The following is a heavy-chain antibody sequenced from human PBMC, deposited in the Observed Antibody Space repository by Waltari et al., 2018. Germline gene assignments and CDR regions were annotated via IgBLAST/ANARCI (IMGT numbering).Heavy chain of an antibody. CDR3: AKDGGVVTPERDY. D-gene: IGHD2-21*02. J-gene: IGHJ4*02. V-gene: IGHV3-23*04. Sequence: EVQLVESGGGLVQPGGSLRLSCAASGFTFSSYAMSWVRQAPGKGLGVGPAISCSGCSQYSADAVKGRFTSCRDNSQNTLYLAKNSLGAEDTAGYYCAKDGGVVTPERDYWGQGTLVTVSS. CDR2: ISCSGCSQ. CDR1: GFTFSSYA.